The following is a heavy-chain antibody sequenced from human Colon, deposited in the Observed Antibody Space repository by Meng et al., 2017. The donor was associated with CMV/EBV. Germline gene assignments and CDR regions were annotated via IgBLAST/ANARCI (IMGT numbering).Heavy chain of an antibody. J-gene: IGHJ4*02. CDR2: ISGSTGYT. D-gene: IGHD1-1*01. CDR1: GYTFTSYG. V-gene: IGHV1-18*01. CDR3: ARGRPNWSGVLDY. Sequence: QVQLVQSGAAVKEPGAPVLVPCRSSGYTFTSYGINWVRQSPGQGLEWMGWISGSTGYTNRAQKFQGRVTMTTDTSTSTAYLALTSLTSNDTAVYYCARGRPNWSGVLDYWGQGTLVTVSS.